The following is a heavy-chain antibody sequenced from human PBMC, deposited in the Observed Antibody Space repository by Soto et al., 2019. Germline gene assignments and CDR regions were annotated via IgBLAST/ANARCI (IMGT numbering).Heavy chain of an antibody. CDR3: ATSYGSGYRAFDY. CDR1: GDTFSFYS. Sequence: QVQLVQSGAEVKRPGSSVKVSCKASGDTFSFYSINWVRQAPGLGLEWMGRVNPILSMSNYAQRFQGRVTXXXDXXTSTAYMELSGLRSEDTAMYYCATSYGSGYRAFDYWGQGALVTVSS. V-gene: IGHV1-69*04. CDR2: VNPILSMS. J-gene: IGHJ4*02. D-gene: IGHD3-10*01.